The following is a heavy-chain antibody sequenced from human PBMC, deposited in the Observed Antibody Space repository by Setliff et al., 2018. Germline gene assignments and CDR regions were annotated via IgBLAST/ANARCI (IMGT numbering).Heavy chain of an antibody. V-gene: IGHV1-69*10. J-gene: IGHJ4*02. Sequence: ASVKVSCKASGGTFNTYAFHWVRQAPGQRPEWMGGIIPVLGVTNYAQKFQGRVTIAADRLTSTGYMELRSLRAEDTAVYYCARDRSGSYDYWGQGTLVTVSS. CDR1: GGTFNTYA. CDR2: IIPVLGVT. D-gene: IGHD1-26*01. CDR3: ARDRSGSYDY.